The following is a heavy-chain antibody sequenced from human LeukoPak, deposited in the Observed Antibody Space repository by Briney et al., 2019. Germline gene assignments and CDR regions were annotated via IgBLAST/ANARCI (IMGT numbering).Heavy chain of an antibody. V-gene: IGHV3-30*02. Sequence: GGSLRLSCAASGFTFSSYGMHWVRQAPGKGLEWVAFIRYDGSNKYYADSVKGRFTISRDNSKNTLYLQMNSLRAEDTAVYYCARAFGSPGYYDSSGYEEGFDYWGQGTLVTVSS. CDR1: GFTFSSYG. J-gene: IGHJ4*02. CDR2: IRYDGSNK. CDR3: ARAFGSPGYYDSSGYEEGFDY. D-gene: IGHD3-22*01.